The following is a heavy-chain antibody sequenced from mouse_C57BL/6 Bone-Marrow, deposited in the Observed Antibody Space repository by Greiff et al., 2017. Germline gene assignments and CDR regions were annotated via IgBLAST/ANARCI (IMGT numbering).Heavy chain of an antibody. CDR3: ARGNWLAY. CDR2: IYPGDGDT. Sequence: LQESGASVKISCKASGYAFSSYWMNWVKQRPGKGLEWIGQIYPGDGDTNYNGKFKGKATLTADKSSSTAYMQLSSLTSEDSAVYFCARGNWLAYWGQGTLVTVSA. J-gene: IGHJ3*01. V-gene: IGHV1-80*01. CDR1: GYAFSSYW.